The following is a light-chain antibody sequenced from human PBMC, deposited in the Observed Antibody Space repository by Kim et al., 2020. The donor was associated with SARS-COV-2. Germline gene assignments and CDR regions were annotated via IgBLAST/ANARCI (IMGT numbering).Light chain of an antibody. CDR1: QSVNSN. CDR3: LQYNNWPWT. V-gene: IGKV3-15*01. Sequence: ETVMTQSPATLSASPGEGATLSCRASQSVNSNLAWYQQKPGQAPRLLIYDASSRATGIPARFSGGGSGTDFTLAISSLQSEDFAVYYCLQYNNWPWTFGQGTKVEIK. CDR2: DAS. J-gene: IGKJ1*01.